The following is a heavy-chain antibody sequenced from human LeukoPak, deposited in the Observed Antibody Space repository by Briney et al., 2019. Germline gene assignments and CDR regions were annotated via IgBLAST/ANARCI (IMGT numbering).Heavy chain of an antibody. CDR1: GFTFSDFW. V-gene: IGHV3-7*01. CDR2: TNEAGGDK. Sequence: QTGGSLRLSRAASGFTFSDFWMSWVRQAPGKGLECVASTNEAGGDKLYVDSVKGRFTISRDNSKNSLSLQMNSLTAEDTAIYYCAIATTGRGAFGSWGQGTLVSVSS. J-gene: IGHJ4*02. CDR3: AIATTGRGAFGS. D-gene: IGHD1-1*01.